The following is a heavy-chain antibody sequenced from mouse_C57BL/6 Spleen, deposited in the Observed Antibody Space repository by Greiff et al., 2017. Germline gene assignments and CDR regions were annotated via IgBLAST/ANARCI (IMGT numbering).Heavy chain of an antibody. Sequence: EVKLVESGAELVRPGASVKLSCTASGFNIKDDYMHWVKQRPEQGLEWIGWIDPENGDTEYASKFQGKATITADTSSNTAYLQLSSLTSEDTAVYYCTTWGSSYWYFDVWGTGTTVTVSS. CDR1: GFNIKDDY. V-gene: IGHV14-4*01. J-gene: IGHJ1*03. CDR3: TTWGSSYWYFDV. CDR2: IDPENGDT. D-gene: IGHD1-1*01.